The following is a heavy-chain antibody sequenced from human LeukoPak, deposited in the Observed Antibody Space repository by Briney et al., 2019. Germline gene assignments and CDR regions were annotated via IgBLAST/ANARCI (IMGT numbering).Heavy chain of an antibody. CDR2: IIPIFGTA. J-gene: IGHJ6*04. CDR1: GYTFTGYY. V-gene: IGHV1-69*13. Sequence: GASVKVSCKASGYTFTGYYMHWVRQAPGQGLEWMGGIIPIFGTANYAQKFQGRVTITADESTSTAYMELSSLRSEDTAVYYCASGEGDFWSGYPLAMDVWGKGTTVTVSS. CDR3: ASGEGDFWSGYPLAMDV. D-gene: IGHD3-3*01.